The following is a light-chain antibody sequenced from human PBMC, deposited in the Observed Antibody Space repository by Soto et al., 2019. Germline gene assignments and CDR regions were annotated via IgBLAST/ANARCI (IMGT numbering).Light chain of an antibody. CDR3: QRYNTVPST. J-gene: IGKJ1*01. Sequence: DIQMTQSPSSLSAFVGDRVTITCRASLAISNYLAWYQQKPGRAPNLLIYGASTLQSGVPSRFAGSGSGTEFSLPITRLHPEDVATYYCQRYNTVPSTFGQGTKVEPK. CDR1: LAISNY. CDR2: GAS. V-gene: IGKV1-27*01.